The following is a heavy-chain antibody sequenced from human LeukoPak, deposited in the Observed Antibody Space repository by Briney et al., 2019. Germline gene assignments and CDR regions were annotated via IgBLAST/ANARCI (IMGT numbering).Heavy chain of an antibody. J-gene: IGHJ6*03. CDR2: VDYSGST. V-gene: IGHV4-39*01. CDR3: ARRKAKNYMDV. CDR1: GGSISSSIYY. D-gene: IGHD1-26*01. Sequence: SETLSLTCTVVSGGSISSSIYYWDWIRQPPGKGLEWIGSVDYSGSTYYNPSLKSRVTISVDTSKNQFSLKLSSVTAADTAVYYCARRKAKNYMDVWGKGTTVTVSS.